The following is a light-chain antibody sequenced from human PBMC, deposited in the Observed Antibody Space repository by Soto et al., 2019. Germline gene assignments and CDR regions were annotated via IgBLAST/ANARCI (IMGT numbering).Light chain of an antibody. J-gene: IGKJ1*01. CDR3: QQYNNWWT. V-gene: IGKV3-15*01. CDR2: GAS. CDR1: RSVNSN. Sequence: EIVMTQSPATLSVSPGERATLSCRASRSVNSNLAWYQQKPGQAPRLLISGASTRATGIPARFSGSGSETEFTLTISSLQSEDFAVYYCQQYNNWWTFGQGTKVE.